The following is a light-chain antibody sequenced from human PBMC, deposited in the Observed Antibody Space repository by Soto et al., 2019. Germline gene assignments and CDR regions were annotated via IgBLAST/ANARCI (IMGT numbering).Light chain of an antibody. J-gene: IGLJ1*01. V-gene: IGLV2-14*01. CDR2: EVS. CDR3: SSYTSSSPLGV. Sequence: QSALTQPASVSGSPGQSITISCTGTRSDVGGYNYVSWYQQHPGKAPKLMIYEVSNRPSGVSNRFSGSKSANTASLTISGLQAEDEADYYCSSYTSSSPLGVFGTGTKVTLL. CDR1: RSDVGGYNY.